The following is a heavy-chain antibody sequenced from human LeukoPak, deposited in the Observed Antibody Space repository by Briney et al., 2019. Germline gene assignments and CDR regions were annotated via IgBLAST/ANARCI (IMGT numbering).Heavy chain of an antibody. Sequence: GGSLRLSSAASGFTFSSYAMSWVRQAPGKGLEWVSAISGSGGSTYYADSVKGRFTISRDNSKNTLYLQMNSLRAEDTAVYYCAKTGAGYYYMDVWGKGTTVTVSS. CDR1: GFTFSSYA. CDR2: ISGSGGST. J-gene: IGHJ6*03. D-gene: IGHD7-27*01. CDR3: AKTGAGYYYMDV. V-gene: IGHV3-23*01.